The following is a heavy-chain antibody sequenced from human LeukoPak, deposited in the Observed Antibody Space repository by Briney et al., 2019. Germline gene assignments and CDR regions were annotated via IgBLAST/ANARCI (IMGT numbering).Heavy chain of an antibody. V-gene: IGHV3-48*03. D-gene: IGHD6-13*01. J-gene: IGHJ2*01. CDR1: GFTFSGYE. Sequence: GGSLRLSCTASGFTFSGYEMTWVRQAPGKWLEWMSYISVNGGAMHYADSVRGRFTTSRDDAKNSLYLHMNSLRVEDTAIYYCARKTDRLGAVGRDRYFDLWGRGTLITVSS. CDR2: ISVNGGAM. CDR3: ARKTDRLGAVGRDRYFDL.